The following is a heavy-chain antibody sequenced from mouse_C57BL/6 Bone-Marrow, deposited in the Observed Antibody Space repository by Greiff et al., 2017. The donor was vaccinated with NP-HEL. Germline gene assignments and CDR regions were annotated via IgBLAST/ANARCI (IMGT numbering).Heavy chain of an antibody. V-gene: IGHV1-4*01. CDR2: INPSSGYT. J-gene: IGHJ3*01. CDR1: GYTFTSYT. CDR3: ARYEEAQSWFAY. D-gene: IGHD3-2*02. Sequence: QVQLQQSGAELARPGASVKMSCKASGYTFTSYTMHWVKQRPGQGLEWIGYINPSSGYTKYNQKFKDKATLTADKSSSTAYMQLSSLTSEDSAVYYCARYEEAQSWFAYWGQGTLVTVSA.